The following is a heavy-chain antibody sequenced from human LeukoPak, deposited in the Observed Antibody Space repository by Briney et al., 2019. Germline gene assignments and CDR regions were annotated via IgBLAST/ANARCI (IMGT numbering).Heavy chain of an antibody. V-gene: IGHV3-33*01. CDR2: IWYDGGKK. Sequence: GRSLRLSCAASGFTFSSYGMHWVRQAPGKGLEWVAVIWYDGGKKLYADSVRGRFAISRDNSKNTLYLQVNSLRAEDTAVYYCARDQVEGFWQWLASGGYYGMDVWGQGTTVTVSS. J-gene: IGHJ6*02. CDR1: GFTFSSYG. D-gene: IGHD6-19*01. CDR3: ARDQVEGFWQWLASGGYYGMDV.